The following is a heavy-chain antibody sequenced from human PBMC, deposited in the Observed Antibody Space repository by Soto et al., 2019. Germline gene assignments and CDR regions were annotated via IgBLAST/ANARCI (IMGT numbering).Heavy chain of an antibody. V-gene: IGHV4-34*01. CDR2: INRSGST. Sequence: SETLSLTCAVYGESFNDFYWSWIRQPPGKGLEWIGEINRSGSTNYNPSLRSRVTISVDTSKNQFSLRLSSVTAADTAVYYCARQTATDLNAFDIWGQGTMVT. D-gene: IGHD2-21*02. J-gene: IGHJ3*02. CDR1: GESFNDFY. CDR3: ARQTATDLNAFDI.